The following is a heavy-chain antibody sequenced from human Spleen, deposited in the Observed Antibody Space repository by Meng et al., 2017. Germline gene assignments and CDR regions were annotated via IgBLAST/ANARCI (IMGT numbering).Heavy chain of an antibody. CDR3: ARDLSGYGWFVP. Sequence: QEQRVQSGGCLGKPGGSLRRSCAASGFTFSDYSIYWFRQAPGKGLEWSGYFYYSGSTYYNPSLKSLVTISLDTSKNQFSLKLSSVTAADTAVYYCARDLSGYGWFVPWGQGTLVTVSS. V-gene: IGHV4-31*01. CDR2: FYYSGST. J-gene: IGHJ5*02. CDR1: GFTFSDYS. D-gene: IGHD5-18*01.